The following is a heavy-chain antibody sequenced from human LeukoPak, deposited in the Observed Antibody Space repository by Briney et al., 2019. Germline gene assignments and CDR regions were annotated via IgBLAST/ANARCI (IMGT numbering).Heavy chain of an antibody. J-gene: IGHJ5*02. CDR3: ARGGAVARHNWFDP. Sequence: PSETLSLTCAVYGGSFSGYYWSWIRQPPGKGLEWIGEINHSGSTNYNPSLKSRVTISVDTSKNHFSLKLSSVADADTAVYYCARGGAVARHNWFDPWGQGTLVTVSS. D-gene: IGHD6-19*01. CDR1: GGSFSGYY. V-gene: IGHV4-34*01. CDR2: INHSGST.